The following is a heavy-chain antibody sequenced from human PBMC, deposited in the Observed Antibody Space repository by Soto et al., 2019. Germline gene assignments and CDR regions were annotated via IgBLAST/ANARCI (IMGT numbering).Heavy chain of an antibody. J-gene: IGHJ3*01. D-gene: IGHD3-10*01. CDR1: GGSISSYY. CDR3: ARVWGGSFDF. CDR2: IYYSGST. Sequence: PSETLSLTCAVYGGSISSYYWSWIRQPPGKGLEWIGYIYYSGSTNYNPSLKSRVTISVDTSKNQFSLKLSSVTAADTAVYYCARVWGGSFDFWGQGTMVTVSS. V-gene: IGHV4-59*01.